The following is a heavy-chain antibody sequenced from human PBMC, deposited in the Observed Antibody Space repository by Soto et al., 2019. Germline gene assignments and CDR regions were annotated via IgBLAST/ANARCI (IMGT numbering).Heavy chain of an antibody. V-gene: IGHV1-46*01. Sequence: ASVKVSCKASGYTFTSYYMHWVRQAPGQGLEWMGIINPSGGSTSYAQKFQGRVTMTRDTSTSTVYMELSSLRSEDTAVYYCARSSRGGYYDSSGQFDYWGQGTLVTVAS. D-gene: IGHD3-22*01. CDR3: ARSSRGGYYDSSGQFDY. J-gene: IGHJ4*02. CDR2: INPSGGST. CDR1: GYTFTSYY.